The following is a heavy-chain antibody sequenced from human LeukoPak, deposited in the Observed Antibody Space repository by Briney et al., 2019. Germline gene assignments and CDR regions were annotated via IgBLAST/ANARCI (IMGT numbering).Heavy chain of an antibody. CDR3: AKTTTGYSSGRYPGWPADY. J-gene: IGHJ4*02. V-gene: IGHV3-23*01. Sequence: GGSLRLSCAASGFTFNTYAMYWVRQAPGKGLEWVSGIFGSGGSAHYADSVKGRFTISRDNSKNTVYLQMNSLRAEDTAVYCCAKTTTGYSSGRYPGWPADYWGQGALVTVSS. CDR2: IFGSGGSA. D-gene: IGHD6-19*01. CDR1: GFTFNTYA.